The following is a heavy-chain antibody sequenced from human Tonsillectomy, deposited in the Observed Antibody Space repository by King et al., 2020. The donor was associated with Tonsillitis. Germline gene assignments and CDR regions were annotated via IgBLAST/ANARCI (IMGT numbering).Heavy chain of an antibody. D-gene: IGHD3-22*01. CDR1: VYTFTTYG. CDR2: ISGYNGNT. Sequence: VQLVESGAEVKKPGASVKVSCEASVYTFTTYGISWVRQAPGQGLEWMGWISGYNGNTKYAQKLQGRVTLTTDTSTSTAYMELRSLRSDDTAVYYCAREDYYDSSGFGDYWGQGTLVTVSS. V-gene: IGHV1-18*01. J-gene: IGHJ4*02. CDR3: AREDYYDSSGFGDY.